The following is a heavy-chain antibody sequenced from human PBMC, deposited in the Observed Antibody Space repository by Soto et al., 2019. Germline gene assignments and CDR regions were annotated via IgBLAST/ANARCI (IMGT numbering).Heavy chain of an antibody. CDR2: INPSGGNT. CDR3: ASRRVSGYDFWSGYYTPEDYGMDV. D-gene: IGHD3-3*01. J-gene: IGHJ6*02. CDR1: GYTFTSYY. Sequence: ASVKVSCKASGYTFTSYYMHWVRQAPGQGLEWMGIINPSGGNTSYAQKFQGRVTMTRDTSTSTVYMELSSLRSEDTAVYYCASRRVSGYDFWSGYYTPEDYGMDVWGQGTTVTV. V-gene: IGHV1-46*01.